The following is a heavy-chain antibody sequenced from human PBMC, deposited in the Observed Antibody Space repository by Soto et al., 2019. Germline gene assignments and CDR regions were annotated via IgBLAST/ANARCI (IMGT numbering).Heavy chain of an antibody. V-gene: IGHV1-69*12. CDR2: IIPIFGTA. Sequence: QVQLVQSGAEVKKPGSSVKVSCKASGGTFSSYAISWVRQAPGQGLEWMGGIIPIFGTANYAQKFQGRVTVTADEYTSTAYMELRSLGSDDTAVYYCASVGDGNQRGGMDVWGQGTTVTVSS. CDR3: ASVGDGNQRGGMDV. J-gene: IGHJ6*02. CDR1: GGTFSSYA. D-gene: IGHD2-2*01.